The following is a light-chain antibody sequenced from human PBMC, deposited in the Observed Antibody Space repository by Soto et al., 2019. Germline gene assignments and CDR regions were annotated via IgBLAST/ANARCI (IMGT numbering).Light chain of an antibody. V-gene: IGKV3-15*01. Sequence: EIVMMQSPATLSVSPGERATLSCWASQSVSSKLAWYQQKPGQAPRLLIYGASTRATGIPARFSGSGSGTAFTLTISSLQSEDLATYYCHQCDNWPWTFGQGTKLEIK. CDR2: GAS. J-gene: IGKJ1*01. CDR3: HQCDNWPWT. CDR1: QSVSSK.